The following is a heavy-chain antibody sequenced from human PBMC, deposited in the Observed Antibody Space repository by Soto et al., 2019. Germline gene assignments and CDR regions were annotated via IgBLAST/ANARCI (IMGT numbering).Heavy chain of an antibody. Sequence: PGGSLRLSCAASGFTFSSYWMHWVRQVPEKGLVWVSRINSDGSITNYADAVKGRFTISRDNVKNTLYLQMNSLRAEDTAVYYCVRYSRSVGGSYRPDYWGQGTLVTVSS. D-gene: IGHD3-16*02. J-gene: IGHJ4*02. CDR2: INSDGSIT. CDR3: VRYSRSVGGSYRPDY. V-gene: IGHV3-74*01. CDR1: GFTFSSYW.